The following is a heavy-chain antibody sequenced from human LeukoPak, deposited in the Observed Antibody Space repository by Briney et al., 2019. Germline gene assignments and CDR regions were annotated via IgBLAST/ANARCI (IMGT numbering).Heavy chain of an antibody. D-gene: IGHD5-18*01. Sequence: ASVTVSCKASGYTFTGYYLHWVRRAPGQGLEWVGVINPSGGSTSYAQKFQGRVTMTRDTSTSTVYMELSSLRSEDTAVYYCARPGYIYGSFDYWGQGTLVTVSS. CDR2: INPSGGST. CDR1: GYTFTGYY. J-gene: IGHJ4*02. V-gene: IGHV1-46*01. CDR3: ARPGYIYGSFDY.